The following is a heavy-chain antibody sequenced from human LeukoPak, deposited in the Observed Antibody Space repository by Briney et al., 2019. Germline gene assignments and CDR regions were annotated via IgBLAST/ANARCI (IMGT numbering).Heavy chain of an antibody. J-gene: IGHJ4*02. Sequence: PGGSLRLSCAASGFTFSNAWMSWVRQAPGKGLEWVGRIKSKTDGGTTDYAAPVKGRFTISRDDSKNTLYLQMNSLKTEDTAVYYCTTDPINWNDEFDYWGQGTLVTVSS. D-gene: IGHD1-20*01. CDR3: TTDPINWNDEFDY. CDR1: GFTFSNAW. V-gene: IGHV3-15*01. CDR2: IKSKTDGGTT.